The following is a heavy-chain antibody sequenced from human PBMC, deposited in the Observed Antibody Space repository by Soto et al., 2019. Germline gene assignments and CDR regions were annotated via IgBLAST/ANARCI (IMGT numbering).Heavy chain of an antibody. CDR1: GGTFSSYA. CDR3: ARWAVVGERYYYYGMDV. V-gene: IGHV1-69*01. D-gene: IGHD3-10*01. J-gene: IGHJ6*02. CDR2: IIPIFGTA. Sequence: QVQLVQSGAEVKKPGSSVKVSCKASGGTFSSYAISWVRQAPGQGLEWMGGIIPIFGTANYAQKFQGRVTITADESTSRDYMELSSLRSKDTAVYYGARWAVVGERYYYYGMDVWGQGTTVTVSS.